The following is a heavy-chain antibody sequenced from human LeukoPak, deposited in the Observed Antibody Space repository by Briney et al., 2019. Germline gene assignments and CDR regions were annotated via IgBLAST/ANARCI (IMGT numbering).Heavy chain of an antibody. CDR3: ARGRRMVATVGFDY. CDR2: ISSSSSYI. D-gene: IGHD5-12*01. Sequence: GGSLRLSCAASGFTFSAYTMNWVRQAPGKGLEWVSSISSSSSYIYYADSVKGRFTISRDNAKNSLYLQMNSLRAEDTAVYYCARGRRMVATVGFDYWGQGTLVTVSS. CDR1: GFTFSAYT. V-gene: IGHV3-21*01. J-gene: IGHJ4*02.